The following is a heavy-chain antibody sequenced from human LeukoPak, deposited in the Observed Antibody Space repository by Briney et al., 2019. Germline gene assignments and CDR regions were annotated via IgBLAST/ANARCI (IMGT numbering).Heavy chain of an antibody. J-gene: IGHJ4*02. CDR3: VRDRVGGSLDY. CDR2: IDTTSRTM. D-gene: IGHD1-26*01. CDR1: GFTLSSYS. V-gene: IGHV3-48*01. Sequence: GGSLRLSCSPSGFTLSSYSMNWVRQAPGKGLEWVAFIDTTSRTMYYAGSVKGRFSISRDNAKNSLLLQMNSLRVEDTAVYYCVRDRVGGSLDYWGQGTLVTVSS.